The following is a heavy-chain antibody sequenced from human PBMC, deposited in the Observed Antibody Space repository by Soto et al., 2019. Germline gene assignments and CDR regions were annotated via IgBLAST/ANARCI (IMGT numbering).Heavy chain of an antibody. Sequence: GGSLRLSCAASGFTFSSYWMSWVRQAPGKGLEWVANIKQDGSEKYVDSVKGRFTISRDNAKNSLFLQMNSLKAEETAVYYCARGGGSCDYWGQGTLVTVSS. V-gene: IGHV3-7*05. CDR1: GFTFSSYW. D-gene: IGHD2-15*01. J-gene: IGHJ4*02. CDR2: IKQDGSEK. CDR3: ARGGGSCDY.